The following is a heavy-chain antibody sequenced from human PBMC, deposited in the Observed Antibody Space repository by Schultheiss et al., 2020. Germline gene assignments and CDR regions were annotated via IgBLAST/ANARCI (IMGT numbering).Heavy chain of an antibody. CDR2: ISSSGSTI. V-gene: IGHV3-48*03. CDR3: ARDHGDYNFDY. Sequence: GGSLRLSCAASGFTFSSYEMNWVRQAPGKGLEWVSYISSSGSTIYYADSVKGRFTISRDNAKNSLYLQMNSLRAEDTAVYYCARDHGDYNFDYWGQGTLVTVSS. J-gene: IGHJ4*02. CDR1: GFTFSSYE. D-gene: IGHD4-17*01.